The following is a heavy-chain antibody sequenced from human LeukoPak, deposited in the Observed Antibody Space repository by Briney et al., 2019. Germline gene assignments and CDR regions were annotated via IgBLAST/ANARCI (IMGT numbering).Heavy chain of an antibody. CDR1: GGSISSGSYY. V-gene: IGHV4-61*02. J-gene: IGHJ4*02. CDR3: ATISFSSSWTPFDY. D-gene: IGHD6-13*01. Sequence: SETLSLTCTVSGGSISSGSYYWSWIRQPAGKGLEWIGRIYTSGSTNYNPSLKSRVTISVDTSKNQFSLKLSSVTAADTAVYYCATISFSSSWTPFDYWGQGTLVTVSS. CDR2: IYTSGST.